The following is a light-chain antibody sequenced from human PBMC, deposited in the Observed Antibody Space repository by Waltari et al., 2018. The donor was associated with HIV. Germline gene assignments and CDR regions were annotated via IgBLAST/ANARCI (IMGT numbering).Light chain of an antibody. J-gene: IGLJ3*02. Sequence: SYELTQPPSVSVSPGQTVSITCSGDKLGEKYACWYQQRPGQSPLLVSYQDNQRPSGIPERFSGSNSGNTATLTISGTQAMEEADYYCQTWDSNTGVFGGGTKLTVL. CDR3: QTWDSNTGV. CDR1: KLGEKY. V-gene: IGLV3-1*01. CDR2: QDN.